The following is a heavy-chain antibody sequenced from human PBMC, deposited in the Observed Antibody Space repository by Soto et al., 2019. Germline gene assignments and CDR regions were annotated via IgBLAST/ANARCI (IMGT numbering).Heavy chain of an antibody. Sequence: QVQLVQSGAEVKRPGASVKVSCKASGFTFTTYAIHWVRQAPGQGLEWMGWVNGGSGSTKYSQKLHDRVTITRDTSATTSYMELRSLRLEDTGVFYCARPSLRGGMDHWGQGTLVIVSS. CDR2: VNGGSGST. CDR1: GFTFTTYA. D-gene: IGHD2-15*01. V-gene: IGHV1-3*01. CDR3: ARPSLRGGMDH. J-gene: IGHJ4*02.